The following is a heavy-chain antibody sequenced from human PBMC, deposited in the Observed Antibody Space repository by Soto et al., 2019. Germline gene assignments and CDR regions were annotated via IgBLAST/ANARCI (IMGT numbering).Heavy chain of an antibody. V-gene: IGHV1-8*01. J-gene: IGHJ4*02. D-gene: IGHD4-4*01. CDR2: INPNSGNA. CDR3: ARVFSGDYSFFFAY. CDR1: GYTFTSYD. Sequence: AASVKVSCKASGYTFTSYDINWVRQATGQGLEWMGWINPNSGNANYAEKFQGRVMITADDSTTTAYMELSSLTSEDTAVYYCARVFSGDYSFFFAYWGQGTLVTVSS.